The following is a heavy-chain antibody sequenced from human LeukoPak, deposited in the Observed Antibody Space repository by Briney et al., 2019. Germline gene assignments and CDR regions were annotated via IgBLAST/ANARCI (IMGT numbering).Heavy chain of an antibody. Sequence: GGSLRLSCAASGFTFSSYGMHWVRQAPGKGLEWVAFIRYDGSNKYYADSVKGRFTISRDNSKNTLYLQMNSMRAEDTAVYYCAKDPAGMSSDFDYWGQGTLVTVSS. V-gene: IGHV3-30*02. CDR2: IRYDGSNK. CDR1: GFTFSSYG. CDR3: AKDPAGMSSDFDY. D-gene: IGHD6-6*01. J-gene: IGHJ4*02.